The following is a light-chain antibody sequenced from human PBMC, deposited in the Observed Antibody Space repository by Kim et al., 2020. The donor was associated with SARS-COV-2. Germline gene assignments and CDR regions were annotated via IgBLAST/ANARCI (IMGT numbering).Light chain of an antibody. CDR1: QSVDSN. Sequence: EIVMTQSPSTLSVSPGERVTLSCRASQSVDSNLAWYQQKPGQAPRLLIYGASTRTTDIPARFSGSGSGTEFTLIISSLQSEDFAVYYWQKYSHWPPYTCGQGTKLEIK. CDR2: GAS. CDR3: QKYSHWPPYT. V-gene: IGKV3-15*01. J-gene: IGKJ2*01.